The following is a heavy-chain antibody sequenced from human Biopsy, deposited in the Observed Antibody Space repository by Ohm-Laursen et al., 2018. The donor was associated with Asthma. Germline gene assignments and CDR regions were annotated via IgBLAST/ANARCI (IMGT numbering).Heavy chain of an antibody. CDR2: ISSRGSNI. Sequence: SLRLSCAASGFTFRDYYMTWIRQAPGKGLEWVAYISSRGSNIFYADSVKGRFTISRDNAKKSLFLEMNSLTVEDTAVYLCARGYSTSWYFGYWGQGTVVTVSS. D-gene: IGHD6-13*01. CDR1: GFTFRDYY. CDR3: ARGYSTSWYFGY. J-gene: IGHJ4*02. V-gene: IGHV3-11*01.